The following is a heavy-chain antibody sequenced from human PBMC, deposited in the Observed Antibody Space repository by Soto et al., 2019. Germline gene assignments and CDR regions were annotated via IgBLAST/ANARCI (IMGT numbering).Heavy chain of an antibody. CDR1: GYTFTSYD. V-gene: IGHV1-8*01. D-gene: IGHD2-2*01. CDR2: MNPNSGNT. Sequence: ASVKVSCKASGYTFTSYDINWVRQATGQGLEWMGWMNPNSGNTGYAQKFQGRVTMTRNTSISTAYMELSSLRSEDTAVYYCAKSTRIGVNWFDPWGQGTLVTVSS. J-gene: IGHJ5*02. CDR3: AKSTRIGVNWFDP.